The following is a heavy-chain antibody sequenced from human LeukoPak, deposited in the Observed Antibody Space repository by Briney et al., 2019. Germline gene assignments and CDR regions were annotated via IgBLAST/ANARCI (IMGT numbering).Heavy chain of an antibody. D-gene: IGHD5-24*01. J-gene: IGHJ4*02. CDR1: GFTFSNYA. Sequence: GGSLRLSCAASGFTFSNYAMDWVRQAPGKGLEWVSAISGTSGRTYYADSVKGRFTISRDNSKNTLYLQMNGLRAEDTAVYYCARDRGWLTFDYWGQGTLVTVSS. CDR3: ARDRGWLTFDY. CDR2: ISGTSGRT. V-gene: IGHV3-23*01.